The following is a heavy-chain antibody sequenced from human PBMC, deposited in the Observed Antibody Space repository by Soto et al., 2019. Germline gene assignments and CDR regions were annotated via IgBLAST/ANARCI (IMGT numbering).Heavy chain of an antibody. Sequence: QVQLQESGPGLVKPSQTLSLTCTVSGGSISSGDYYWSWIRHHPGKGLEWSGYIYSSGSTYYNPSLRSRVTISADTSKNQFSLRLSSVTAADTAVYYCVRDYDYDTSRDDAFDIWGQGTMVTVSS. CDR1: GGSISSGDYY. J-gene: IGHJ3*02. V-gene: IGHV4-31*03. CDR3: VRDYDYDTSRDDAFDI. CDR2: IYSSGST. D-gene: IGHD3-22*01.